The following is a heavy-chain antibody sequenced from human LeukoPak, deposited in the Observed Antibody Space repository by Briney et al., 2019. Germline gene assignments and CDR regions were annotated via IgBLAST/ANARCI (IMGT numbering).Heavy chain of an antibody. CDR2: ISSSGSAI. Sequence: GGSLRLSCAASGFTFSDYYMSWVRQAPGKGLEWISYISSSGSAIYYADSVKGRFTISRDNAKNSLYLQMNSLRAEGTAVYYCARGYCSGGSCYIFDCWGQGTLVTVSS. V-gene: IGHV3-11*04. D-gene: IGHD2-15*01. J-gene: IGHJ4*02. CDR3: ARGYCSGGSCYIFDC. CDR1: GFTFSDYY.